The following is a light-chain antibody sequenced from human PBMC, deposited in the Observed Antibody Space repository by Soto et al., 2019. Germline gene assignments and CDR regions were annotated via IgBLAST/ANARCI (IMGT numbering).Light chain of an antibody. CDR3: QQYGSSKLT. CDR1: QSVSSSY. CDR2: GAS. Sequence: EIVLTQSPGTLSLSPGERATLSCRASQSVSSSYLAWYQQKPGQAPRLLIYGASSRATGIPDRFSGSGSGTGFPLTISRLEPEDFAVYYCQQYGSSKLTFGGGTKVEIK. J-gene: IGKJ4*01. V-gene: IGKV3-20*01.